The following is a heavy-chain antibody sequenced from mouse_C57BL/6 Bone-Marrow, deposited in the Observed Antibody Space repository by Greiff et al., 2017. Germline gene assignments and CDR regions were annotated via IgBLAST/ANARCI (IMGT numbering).Heavy chain of an antibody. CDR1: GFSLTSYA. CDR3: ARNRSEDYDYGYWYFDV. J-gene: IGHJ1*03. Sequence: VKVVESGPGLVAPSQSLSITCTVSGFSLTSYAISWVRQPPGKGLEWLGVIWTGGGTNYNSALKSRLSISKDNSKSQVFLKIDDLQTGDTARYYCARNRSEDYDYGYWYFDVWGTGTTVTVSS. D-gene: IGHD2-4*01. CDR2: IWTGGGT. V-gene: IGHV2-9-1*01.